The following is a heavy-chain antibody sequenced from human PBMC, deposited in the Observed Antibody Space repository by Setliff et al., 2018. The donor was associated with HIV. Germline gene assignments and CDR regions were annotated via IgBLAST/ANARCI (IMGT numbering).Heavy chain of an antibody. J-gene: IGHJ3*02. CDR2: MYISGST. V-gene: IGHV4-4*08. CDR3: ARAINKAFDI. Sequence: SETLSLTCTVSGGSISSYYWSWIRQPPGKGLEWIGHMYISGSTTYNPSLKSRVTLSVDTSRNQFSLNLSSVTAADTAVYYCARAINKAFDIWGQGTMATVSS. CDR1: GGSISSYY.